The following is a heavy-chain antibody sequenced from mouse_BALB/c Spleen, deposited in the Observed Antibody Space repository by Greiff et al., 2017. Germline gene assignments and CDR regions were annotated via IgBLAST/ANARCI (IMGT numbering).Heavy chain of an antibody. V-gene: IGHV1-14*01. CDR3: ARRGGFAMDY. D-gene: IGHD1-2*01. CDR2: INPYNDGT. J-gene: IGHJ4*01. Sequence: LQESGPELVKPGASVKISCKASGYAFSSSWMNWVKQRPGQGLEWIGYINPYNDGTKYNEKFKGKATLTSDKSSSTAYMELSSLTSEDSAVYYCARRGGFAMDYWGQGTSVTVSS. CDR1: GYAFSSSW.